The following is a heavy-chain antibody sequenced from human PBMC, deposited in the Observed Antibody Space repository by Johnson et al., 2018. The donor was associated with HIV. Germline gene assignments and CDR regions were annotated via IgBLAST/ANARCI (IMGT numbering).Heavy chain of an antibody. CDR3: TTEAYSSSSAAFDI. J-gene: IGHJ3*02. V-gene: IGHV3-15*01. D-gene: IGHD6-6*01. CDR1: GFTFSNAC. CDR2: IRSKTDGGTT. Sequence: VQLVESGGGLVKPGGSLRLSCEASGFTFSNACMSWVRQAPGTGLEWVGRIRSKTDGGTTDYAEPVKGRFTIPRDDSKNTLYLQMNSLKTEDTAVYYCTTEAYSSSSAAFDIWGQGTMVTVSS.